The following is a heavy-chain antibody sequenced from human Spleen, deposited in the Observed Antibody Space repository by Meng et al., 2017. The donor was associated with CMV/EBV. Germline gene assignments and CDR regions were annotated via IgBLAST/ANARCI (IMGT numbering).Heavy chain of an antibody. D-gene: IGHD6-13*01. CDR3: TRRIAAVGIGYDY. J-gene: IGHJ4*02. Sequence: SGFTFSGSAMHWVRQASGKGLEWVGRIRSKANSYATAYAASVKGRFTISRDDSKNTAYLQMNSLKTEDTAVYYCTRRIAAVGIGYDYWGQGTLVTVS. V-gene: IGHV3-73*01. CDR2: IRSKANSYAT. CDR1: GFTFSGSA.